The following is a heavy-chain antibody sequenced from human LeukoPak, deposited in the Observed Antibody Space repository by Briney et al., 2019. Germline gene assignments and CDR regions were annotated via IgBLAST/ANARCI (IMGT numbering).Heavy chain of an antibody. CDR1: GFMFNSYA. Sequence: GGSLRLSCAASGFMFNSYAMAWVRQPPGKGLEWVSDISGSGGSTSYADSVKGRFTISRDNSQNTLSLQMYSLRADDTAVYYCAKGRFHSQYCFDSWGQGTLVTVSS. CDR3: AKGRFHSQYCFDS. V-gene: IGHV3-23*01. CDR2: ISGSGGST. D-gene: IGHD2-15*01. J-gene: IGHJ4*02.